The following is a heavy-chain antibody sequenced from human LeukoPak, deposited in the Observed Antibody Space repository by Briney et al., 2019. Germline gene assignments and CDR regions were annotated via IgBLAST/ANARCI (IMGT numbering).Heavy chain of an antibody. D-gene: IGHD3-3*01. V-gene: IGHV3-48*03. Sequence: GGSLRLSCAASGFTFSNYDMNWVRQAPGKGLEWISYISSSGTNIKYADSVKGRFTICRDNAKNSLYLQMDSLRAEDTAVYYCARDSTCXLWSGCYFFDNWGQGTLVTVSS. J-gene: IGHJ4*02. CDR3: ARDSTCXLWSGCYFFDN. CDR1: GFTFSNYD. CDR2: ISSSGTNI.